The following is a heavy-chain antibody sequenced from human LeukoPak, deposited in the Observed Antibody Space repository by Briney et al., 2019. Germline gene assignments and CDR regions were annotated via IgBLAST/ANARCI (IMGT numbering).Heavy chain of an antibody. Sequence: PSETLSLTCAVYGGSFSGYYWSWIRQPPGKGLEWIGSIYYSGSTYYNPSLKSRVTISVDTSKNQFSLKLSSVTAADTAVYYCARQVGDCSSTSCYIGYVDAFDIWGQGTMVTVSS. J-gene: IGHJ3*02. CDR2: IYYSGST. V-gene: IGHV4-34*01. CDR1: GGSFSGYY. D-gene: IGHD2-2*02. CDR3: ARQVGDCSSTSCYIGYVDAFDI.